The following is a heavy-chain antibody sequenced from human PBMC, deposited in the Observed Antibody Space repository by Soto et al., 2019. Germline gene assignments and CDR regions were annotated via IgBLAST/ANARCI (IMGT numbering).Heavy chain of an antibody. CDR2: IYNSAST. Sequence: QLQLQESGSGLVKPSQTLSLTCAVSGGSISSGGYSWSWIRQPPRKGLEWIGYIYNSASTYYNPSLKGRVTISVDRFENQFSLKLRSVSAGDTAVYYCASVPDRWGQGTLVSVAS. CDR1: GGSISSGGYS. V-gene: IGHV4-30-2*01. CDR3: ASVPDR. D-gene: IGHD2-2*01. J-gene: IGHJ5*02.